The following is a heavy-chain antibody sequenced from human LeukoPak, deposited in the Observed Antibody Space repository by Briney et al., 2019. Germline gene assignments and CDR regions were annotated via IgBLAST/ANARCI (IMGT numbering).Heavy chain of an antibody. CDR3: ARDVSHGEQLDPFDY. Sequence: GASVKLSCKASGATFSSYAISWVRQAPGQGLEWMGRIIPIFGTANYAQKFQGRVTITTDESTSTAYMELSSLRSEDTAVYYCARDVSHGEQLDPFDYWGQGTLVTVSS. J-gene: IGHJ4*02. CDR1: GATFSSYA. CDR2: IIPIFGTA. D-gene: IGHD6-13*01. V-gene: IGHV1-69*05.